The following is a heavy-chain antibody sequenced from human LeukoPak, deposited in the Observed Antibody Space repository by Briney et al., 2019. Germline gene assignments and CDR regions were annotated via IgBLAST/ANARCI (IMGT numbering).Heavy chain of an antibody. D-gene: IGHD3-3*01. CDR3: ARDPPYYDFWSGYYG. J-gene: IGHJ4*02. CDR1: GFTFSSYW. V-gene: IGHV3-74*01. Sequence: PGGSLRLFCAASGFTFSSYWMHWVRQAPGKGLVWVSRINTDASSTSYADSVKGRFTISRDNAKNTLYLQMNSLRAEDTAVYYCARDPPYYDFWSGYYGWGQGTLVTVSS. CDR2: INTDASST.